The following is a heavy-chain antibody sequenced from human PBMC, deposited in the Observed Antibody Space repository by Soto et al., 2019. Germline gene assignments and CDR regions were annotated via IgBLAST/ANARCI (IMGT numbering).Heavy chain of an antibody. CDR1: GVTFSSYA. V-gene: IGHV1-69*05. D-gene: IGHD1-26*01. Sequence: AASVKVSCKASGVTFSSYAISWVGQAPGQGFEWMGGIIPIFGTANYAQKFQGRFTISRDNSKNTLYLQMNSLRAEDTAVYYCASGRGLLLASNWGQGAMVTVSS. CDR3: ASGRGLLLASN. J-gene: IGHJ3*01. CDR2: IIPIFGTA.